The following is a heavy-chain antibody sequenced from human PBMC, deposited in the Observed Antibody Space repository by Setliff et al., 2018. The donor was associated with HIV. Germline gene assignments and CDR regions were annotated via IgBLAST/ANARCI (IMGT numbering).Heavy chain of an antibody. CDR2: IFYSGST. V-gene: IGHV4-39*07. Sequence: SETLSLTCSVSGGSMSSGDYYWGWIRQPPGKGLEWIASIFYSGSTYHNPSLKSRVTISVDTANNQFSLKVNSMTAADSAIYYCARVESGILGYWGRGTLVTVSS. D-gene: IGHD1-26*01. CDR3: ARVESGILGY. CDR1: GGSMSSGDYY. J-gene: IGHJ4*02.